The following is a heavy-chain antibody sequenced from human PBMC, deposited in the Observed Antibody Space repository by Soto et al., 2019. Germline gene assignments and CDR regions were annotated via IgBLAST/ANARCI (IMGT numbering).Heavy chain of an antibody. CDR3: ARDSTVYYSGFHS. CDR2: VIPFLSIA. CDR1: GGTFSSYT. J-gene: IGHJ5*02. V-gene: IGHV1-69*08. Sequence: QVHLVQSGAEVKKPGSSVKVSCKTSGGTFSSYTISWVRQAPGQGLEWMGRVIPFLSIANYAQKFLGRVTIGADNSTSTAYMELSSLRSEDTAVYYCARDSTVYYSGFHSWGQGTLVTVSS. D-gene: IGHD5-12*01.